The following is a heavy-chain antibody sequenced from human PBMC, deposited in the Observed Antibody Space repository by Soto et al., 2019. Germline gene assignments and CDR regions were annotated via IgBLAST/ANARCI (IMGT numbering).Heavy chain of an antibody. Sequence: QVQLQESGPGVVKPSETLSLTCTISGGSISGYYWTWIRQSPGKGLEYIGYVYNGNTNYNPSLNSRVTISVDTSKNQFSLKLSSVTAADTAVYYCGRMSSNGDYAYWGQGTLVTVSS. J-gene: IGHJ4*02. CDR2: VYNGNT. D-gene: IGHD4-17*01. V-gene: IGHV4-59*08. CDR3: GRMSSNGDYAY. CDR1: GGSISGYY.